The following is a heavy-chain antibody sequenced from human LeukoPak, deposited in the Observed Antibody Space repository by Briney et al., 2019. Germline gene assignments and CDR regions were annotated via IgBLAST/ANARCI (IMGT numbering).Heavy chain of an antibody. CDR3: EALVKIPYCSSTSCWIDY. J-gene: IGHJ4*02. Sequence: PGGSLRLSCAASGFTFSSYAMSWVRQAPGKGLEWVSAISGSGGSTYYADSVKGRFTISRDNSKNTLYLQMNSLRAEDTAVYYCEALVKIPYCSSTSCWIDYWGQGTLVTVSS. V-gene: IGHV3-23*01. CDR2: ISGSGGST. CDR1: GFTFSSYA. D-gene: IGHD2-2*01.